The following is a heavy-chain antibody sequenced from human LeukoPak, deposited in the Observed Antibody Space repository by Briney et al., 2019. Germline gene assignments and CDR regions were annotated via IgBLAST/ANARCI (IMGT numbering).Heavy chain of an antibody. Sequence: PGGSLRLSCAASGFTFSTYSMNWVRQAPGKGLEWVSSISSSSDYIYYADSVKGRFTISRDNAKNSLYLQMKSLRAEDTAVYYCARGKTSQNIVTRKTYNWFDPWGQGTLVTVSS. V-gene: IGHV3-21*01. J-gene: IGHJ5*02. D-gene: IGHD2/OR15-2a*01. CDR2: ISSSSDYI. CDR1: GFTFSTYS. CDR3: ARGKTSQNIVTRKTYNWFDP.